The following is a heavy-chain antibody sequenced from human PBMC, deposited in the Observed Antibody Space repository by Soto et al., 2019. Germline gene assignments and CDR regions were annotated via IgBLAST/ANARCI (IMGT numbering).Heavy chain of an antibody. Sequence: EVQLVESGGGLVQPGGSLRLSCAASGFTFSSYSMNWVRQAPGKGLEWVSYISSSSSTIYYADSVKGRFTISRDNAKNSLYLQMNSLRAEDTAVYYCARGGKGAVAVTDNFDYWGQGTLVTVSS. CDR1: GFTFSSYS. D-gene: IGHD6-19*01. CDR2: ISSSSSTI. V-gene: IGHV3-48*01. CDR3: ARGGKGAVAVTDNFDY. J-gene: IGHJ4*02.